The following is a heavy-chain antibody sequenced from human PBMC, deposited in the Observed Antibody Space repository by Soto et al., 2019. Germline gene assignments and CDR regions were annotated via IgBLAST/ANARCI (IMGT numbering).Heavy chain of an antibody. CDR1: GFTFSTYW. Sequence: EVQLVESGGGLVQPGGSLRLSCAASGFTFSTYWMSWVRQAPGKGLEWVAKIKQDGSEKFYVSSVEGRFTISRDSTKNSLYLQMNSLRAADTALYYCAGDGTDDAFDIWGQGTMVTVSS. CDR2: IKQDGSEK. J-gene: IGHJ3*02. CDR3: AGDGTDDAFDI. V-gene: IGHV3-7*03.